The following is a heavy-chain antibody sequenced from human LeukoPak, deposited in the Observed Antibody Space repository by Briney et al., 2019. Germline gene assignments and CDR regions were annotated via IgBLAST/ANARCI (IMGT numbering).Heavy chain of an antibody. D-gene: IGHD6-19*01. CDR1: GFTFSSYA. Sequence: GGPLRLSCAASGFTFSSYAIHWVRQAPGKGLEWVAVISYDGIDKYYADSVKGRFTISRDNSKNTLYLQMSSLGAEDTAVYYCASHRSGWYLLPFDFWGQGTLVTV. CDR3: ASHRSGWYLLPFDF. CDR2: ISYDGIDK. J-gene: IGHJ4*02. V-gene: IGHV3-30*04.